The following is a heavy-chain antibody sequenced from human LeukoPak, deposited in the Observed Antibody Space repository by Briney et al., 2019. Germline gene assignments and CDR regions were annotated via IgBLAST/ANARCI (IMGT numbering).Heavy chain of an antibody. J-gene: IGHJ6*02. CDR1: GFTFSDYY. V-gene: IGHV3-11*01. CDR2: ISSSGSTI. CDR3: AKDRRNGMDV. Sequence: GGSLRLSCAASGFTFSDYYMSWIRQAPGKGLEWVSYISSSGSTIYYADSVKGRFTISRDNSKNTLYLQMNSLRAEDTAVYYCAKDRRNGMDVWGQGTTVTVSS.